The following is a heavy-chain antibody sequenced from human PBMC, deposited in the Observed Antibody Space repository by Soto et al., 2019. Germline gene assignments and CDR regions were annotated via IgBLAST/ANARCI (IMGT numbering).Heavy chain of an antibody. Sequence: NPSETLSLTCTVSGGSIDSGDYYWSWIRQPPGKGLEWIGHIYFTGSTNYNPSLKSRVTMSLDTSRNQFSLKLSSVTAADTAVYYCTRGPPRVQWFDPWGLGTLVTVSS. CDR1: GGSIDSGDYY. CDR3: TRGPPRVQWFDP. CDR2: IYFTGST. J-gene: IGHJ5*02. V-gene: IGHV4-61*08.